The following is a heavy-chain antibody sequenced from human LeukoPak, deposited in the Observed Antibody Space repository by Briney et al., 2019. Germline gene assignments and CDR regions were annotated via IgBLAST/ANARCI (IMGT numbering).Heavy chain of an antibody. D-gene: IGHD2-15*01. CDR3: ARVNDITVVAAAAPHYEY. CDR2: ISAYKGVT. V-gene: IGHV1-18*01. J-gene: IGHJ4*02. Sequence: GASVKVSCKPSGYTFISSGISWVRQAPGQGLEWVGWISAYKGVTDYAQKFQGRVAMTTDTSTSTVYMELMSLTFEDTAVYYCARVNDITVVAAAAPHYEYWGQGTLVTVSS. CDR1: GYTFISSG.